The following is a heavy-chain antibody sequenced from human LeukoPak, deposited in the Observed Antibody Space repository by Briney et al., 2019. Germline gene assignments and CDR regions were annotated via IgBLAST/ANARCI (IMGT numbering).Heavy chain of an antibody. CDR1: GGSIRSTNW. V-gene: IGHV4/OR15-8*02. J-gene: IGHJ4*02. CDR3: SRKRGAFCPFGY. D-gene: IGHD2/OR15-2a*01. Sequence: SETLSLTCGVSGGSIRSTNWWSWVRQPPGQGLEWIGEISLSGQTNFNPSLNGRVTMSLDESRNQLSLKLTSVTAADTAMYYCSRKRGAFCPFGYWGQGTLVIVPP. CDR2: ISLSGQT.